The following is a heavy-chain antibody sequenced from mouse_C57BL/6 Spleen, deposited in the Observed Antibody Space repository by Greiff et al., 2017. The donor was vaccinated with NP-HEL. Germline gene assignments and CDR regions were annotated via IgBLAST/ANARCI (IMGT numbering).Heavy chain of an antibody. J-gene: IGHJ4*01. V-gene: IGHV1-59*01. Sequence: QVQLQQSGAELVRPGTSVNLSCKASGYTFTNYWMHWVKQRPGQGLEWIGVIDPSDSYTNYNQKFKGKATLTVDTSSSTAYMQLSSLTSEDSAVYYCARGDWDAMDYWGQGTSVTVSS. D-gene: IGHD4-1*01. CDR1: GYTFTNYW. CDR3: ARGDWDAMDY. CDR2: IDPSDSYT.